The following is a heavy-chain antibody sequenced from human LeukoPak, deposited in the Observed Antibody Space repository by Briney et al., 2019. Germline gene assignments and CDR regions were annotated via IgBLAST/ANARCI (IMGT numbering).Heavy chain of an antibody. V-gene: IGHV1-18*01. CDR2: ISAYNGNT. J-gene: IGHJ5*02. CDR1: GYIFTSFG. Sequence: ASVKVSCKASGYIFTSFGLSWVRQAPGQGLEWMGWISAYNGNTNYAQKFQGRVTMTTDTSTSTAYMELRSLRSDDTAVYYCARGDISMIRGAHQKYDWFDPWGQGTLVTVSS. CDR3: ARGDISMIRGAHQKYDWFDP. D-gene: IGHD3-10*01.